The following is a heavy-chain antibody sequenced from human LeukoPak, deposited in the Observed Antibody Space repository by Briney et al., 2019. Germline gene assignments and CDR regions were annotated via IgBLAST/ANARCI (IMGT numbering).Heavy chain of an antibody. J-gene: IGHJ5*02. CDR1: GGTFSSYA. Sequence: SVKVSCKASGGTFSSYAISWVRQAPGQGLEWMGGIIPIFGTANYAQKFQGRVTITADESTSTAYMELSSLRSEDTAVYYCAREVVRGVMLNWFDPWGQGTLVTVSS. D-gene: IGHD3-10*01. CDR3: AREVVRGVMLNWFDP. CDR2: IIPIFGTA. V-gene: IGHV1-69*01.